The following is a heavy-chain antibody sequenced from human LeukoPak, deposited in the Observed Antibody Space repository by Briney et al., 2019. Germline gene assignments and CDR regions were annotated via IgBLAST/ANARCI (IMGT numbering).Heavy chain of an antibody. D-gene: IGHD6-13*01. Sequence: GGSLRLSCAASGFIFSSYAMSWVRQAPGKGLEWVSAISGSGGNTYYADSVKGRFTISRDISQNTLYVQMNSLRAEDTAVYYCAKWMQQLDYWGQGTLVTVSS. CDR3: AKWMQQLDY. J-gene: IGHJ4*02. V-gene: IGHV3-23*01. CDR2: ISGSGGNT. CDR1: GFIFSSYA.